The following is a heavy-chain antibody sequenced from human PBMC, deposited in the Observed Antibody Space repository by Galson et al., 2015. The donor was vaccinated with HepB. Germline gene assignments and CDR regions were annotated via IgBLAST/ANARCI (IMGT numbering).Heavy chain of an antibody. CDR1: GFTSSGYA. CDR3: AKDRSSGSKGRWKGYYFDY. V-gene: IGHV3-30*04. Sequence: SLRLSCAASGFTSSGYAMHWVRQAPGKGLEWVAVIWYDASNKNYADSVKGRFTISRDNSKNTLYLQMNSLRAEDTAVYYCAKDRSSGSKGRWKGYYFDYWGQGTLVTVSS. J-gene: IGHJ4*02. CDR2: IWYDASNK. D-gene: IGHD3-22*01.